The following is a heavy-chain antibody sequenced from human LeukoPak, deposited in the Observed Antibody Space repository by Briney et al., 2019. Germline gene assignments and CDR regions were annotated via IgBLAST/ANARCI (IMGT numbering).Heavy chain of an antibody. CDR2: IKSKTDGGTT. CDR3: TTDSGSYYDAFDI. CDR1: GFTFSNAW. V-gene: IGHV3-15*01. D-gene: IGHD1-26*01. Sequence: GGSLRLSCAASGFTFSNAWMSWVRQAPGKGLEWVGRIKSKTDGGTTDYAAPVKGRFTISRDDSKNTLYLQMNSLKTEDIAVYYCTTDSGSYYDAFDIWGQGTMVTVSS. J-gene: IGHJ3*02.